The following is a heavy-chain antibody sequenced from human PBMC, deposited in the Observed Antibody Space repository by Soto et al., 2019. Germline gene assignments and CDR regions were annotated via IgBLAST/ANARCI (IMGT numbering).Heavy chain of an antibody. V-gene: IGHV4-4*07. CDR2: IYSSGST. CDR3: ARSRTSDTSNYSYYFDY. Sequence: SETLSLTCTVSGGSISSYYWNWVRQPAGEGLEWIGRIYSSGSTNYNPSLKSRVTMSVDTSKNQFSLKLSSVTAADTAVYYCARSRTSDTSNYSYYFDYWGQGTLVTVSS. J-gene: IGHJ4*02. CDR1: GGSISSYY. D-gene: IGHD3-22*01.